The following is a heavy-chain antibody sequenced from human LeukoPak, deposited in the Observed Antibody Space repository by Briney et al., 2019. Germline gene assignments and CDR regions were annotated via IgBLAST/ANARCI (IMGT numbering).Heavy chain of an antibody. D-gene: IGHD2-15*01. Sequence: SSETLSLTCTVSGGSISSYYWSWIRQPPGKGLEWIGYIYYSGSTNYNPSLKSRVTISVDSSKNQFSLKLSSVTAADTAVYYCARDSVAVAGDWAFDIWGHGTMVTVSS. CDR3: ARDSVAVAGDWAFDI. CDR2: IYYSGST. V-gene: IGHV4-59*01. J-gene: IGHJ3*02. CDR1: GGSISSYY.